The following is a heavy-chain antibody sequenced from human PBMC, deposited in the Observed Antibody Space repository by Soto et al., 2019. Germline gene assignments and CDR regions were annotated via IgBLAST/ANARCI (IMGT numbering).Heavy chain of an antibody. CDR3: ARGWPRNYFDF. V-gene: IGHV3-48*01. Sequence: GGSLRLSCAASGFTFSNYNMNWVRQAPGKGLEWVSYISSGGITMYYADSVKGRFTISRDNAKRSLYLQMKSLRADDTAVYYYARGWPRNYFDFWGKGNLVTVSS. CDR1: GFTFSNYN. D-gene: IGHD2-15*01. CDR2: ISSGGITM. J-gene: IGHJ4*02.